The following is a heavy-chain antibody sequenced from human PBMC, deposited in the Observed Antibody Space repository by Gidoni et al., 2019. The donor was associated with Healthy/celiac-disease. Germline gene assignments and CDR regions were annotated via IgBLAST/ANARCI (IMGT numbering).Heavy chain of an antibody. CDR3: ATDYDILTGYDY. CDR2: ISSSSSYI. J-gene: IGHJ4*02. V-gene: IGHV3-21*01. D-gene: IGHD3-9*01. CDR1: GFPFSSYS. Sequence: EVQLVESGGGLVKPGGSLRLSCAASGFPFSSYSMNWVRKAPGKGLEWVSSISSSSSYIYYADSVKGRFTISRDNAKNSLYLQMNSLRAEDTAVYYCATDYDILTGYDYWGQGTLVTVSS.